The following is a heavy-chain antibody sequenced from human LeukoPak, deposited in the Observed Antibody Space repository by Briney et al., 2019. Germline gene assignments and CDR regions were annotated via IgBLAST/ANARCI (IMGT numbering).Heavy chain of an antibody. V-gene: IGHV4-59*08. CDR2: IYYSGST. CDR3: ASEGYCRGGSCCQFDP. J-gene: IGHJ5*02. CDR1: GGSISSYY. D-gene: IGHD2-15*01. Sequence: SETLSLTCTVSGGSISSYYWSWIRQPPGKGLEWIGYIYYSGSTNYNPSLKSRVTISVDTSKNQFSLKLSSVTAADTAVYYCASEGYCRGGSCCQFDPWGQGTLVTVSS.